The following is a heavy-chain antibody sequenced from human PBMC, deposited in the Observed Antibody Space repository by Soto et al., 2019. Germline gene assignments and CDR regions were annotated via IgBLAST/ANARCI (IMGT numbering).Heavy chain of an antibody. CDR1: GFTFSDYY. CDR3: ARDQVVITTSYYYYGMDV. D-gene: IGHD3-22*01. CDR2: ISSSSSYT. J-gene: IGHJ6*02. V-gene: IGHV3-11*06. Sequence: VQLVESGGGLVKPGGSLRLSCAASGFTFSDYYMSWIRQAPGKGLEWVSYISSSSSYTNYADSVKGRFTISRDNAKNSLYLQMNSLRAEDTAVYYCARDQVVITTSYYYYGMDVWGQGTTVTVSS.